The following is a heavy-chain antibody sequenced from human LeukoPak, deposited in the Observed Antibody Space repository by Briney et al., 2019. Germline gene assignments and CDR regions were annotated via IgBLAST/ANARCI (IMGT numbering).Heavy chain of an antibody. CDR2: ISPNSGGT. J-gene: IGHJ4*02. CDR3: ASPGSSYDILTGPGYCDY. V-gene: IGHV1-2*02. Sequence: ASVKVSCKASGYTFTGYYLHWVRQAPGQGLEWMGWISPNSGGTNYAQKFQGRVTMTRDTSITTAYMELNRLRSDDTAVYYCASPGSSYDILTGPGYCDYWGQGTLVTVSS. D-gene: IGHD3-9*01. CDR1: GYTFTGYY.